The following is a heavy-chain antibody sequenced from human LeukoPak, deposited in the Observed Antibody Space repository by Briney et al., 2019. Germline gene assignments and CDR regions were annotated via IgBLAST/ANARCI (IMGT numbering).Heavy chain of an antibody. J-gene: IGHJ4*02. CDR3: ARDSRGGTPFDY. V-gene: IGHV3-33*01. Sequence: GGSLRLSCAASGFTFSSYGMHWVRQAPGKGLEWVAVIWYEGSNKYYADSVKGRVTISRDNSKNALYLQMNTLRAEDTAVYYCARDSRGGTPFDYWGQGTLVTVSS. CDR1: GFTFSSYG. D-gene: IGHD2-15*01. CDR2: IWYEGSNK.